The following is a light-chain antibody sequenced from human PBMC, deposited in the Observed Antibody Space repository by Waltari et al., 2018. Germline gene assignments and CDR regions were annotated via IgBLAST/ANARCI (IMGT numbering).Light chain of an antibody. Sequence: DIVMTQSPDSLTVSLGERATINCKSSQNILYSSNNKNYLAWYQQKPGQPPKLLIYWASTRESGVPYRFSGSGSGTDFTLTISSLQAEDVGTYYCQKYNSAPLTFGGGTKVEIK. J-gene: IGKJ4*01. CDR2: WAS. V-gene: IGKV4-1*01. CDR1: QNILYSSNNKNY. CDR3: QKYNSAPLT.